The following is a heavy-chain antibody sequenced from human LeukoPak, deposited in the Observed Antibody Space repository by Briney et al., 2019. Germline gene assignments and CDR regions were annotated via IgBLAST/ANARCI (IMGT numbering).Heavy chain of an antibody. V-gene: IGHV1-46*02. CDR3: AREPSLHYGSGSSYYMDV. Sequence: ASVKVSCKASGYTFNTYGITWVRQAPGQGLEWMGIINPSGGSTSYAQKFQGRVTMTRDTSTSTVYMELSSLRSEDTAVYYCAREPSLHYGSGSSYYMDVWGKGTTVTISS. J-gene: IGHJ6*03. CDR1: GYTFNTYG. CDR2: INPSGGST. D-gene: IGHD3-10*01.